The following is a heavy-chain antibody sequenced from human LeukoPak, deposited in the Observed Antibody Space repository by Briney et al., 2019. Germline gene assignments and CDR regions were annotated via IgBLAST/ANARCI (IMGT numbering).Heavy chain of an antibody. D-gene: IGHD3-22*01. J-gene: IGHJ5*02. Sequence: GGSLRLSCAASGFTFSGYSMNWVRQAPGKGLEWVSSISSSSSYIYYADSVKGRFTISRDNAKNSLYLQMNSLRAEDTAVYYCAGNHYYDSSGYPRSRPWGQGTLVTVSS. CDR1: GFTFSGYS. V-gene: IGHV3-21*01. CDR3: AGNHYYDSSGYPRSRP. CDR2: ISSSSSYI.